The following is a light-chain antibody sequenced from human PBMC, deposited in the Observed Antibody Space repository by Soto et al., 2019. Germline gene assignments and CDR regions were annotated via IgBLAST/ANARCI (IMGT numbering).Light chain of an antibody. Sequence: QSVLTQTPSVSGAPGQTITMSCTGSSSNIGAGYDVYWYRQFPGTAPKLLIQRNNQRPSGVPARFSGSKSGTSASLAISGLRSEDEADYYCGGWDDSLSGPVFGGGTKLTVL. CDR1: SSNIGAGYD. CDR3: GGWDDSLSGPV. J-gene: IGLJ2*01. V-gene: IGLV1-47*01. CDR2: RNN.